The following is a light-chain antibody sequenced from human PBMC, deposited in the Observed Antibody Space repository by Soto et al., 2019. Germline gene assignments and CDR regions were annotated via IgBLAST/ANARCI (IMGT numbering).Light chain of an antibody. CDR1: QSVGAY. J-gene: IGKJ5*01. Sequence: IVLTQSPVTLSLYPGERATLSCRASQSVGAYLAWYQQKPGQAPRLLISDASNRATGIPARFSGSGSGTDFTLTISRLEPEDFAVYYCQQYGSSPITFGQGTRLEIK. CDR2: DAS. V-gene: IGKV3-20*01. CDR3: QQYGSSPIT.